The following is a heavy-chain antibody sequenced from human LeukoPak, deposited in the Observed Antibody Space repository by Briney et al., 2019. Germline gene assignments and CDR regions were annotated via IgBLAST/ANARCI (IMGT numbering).Heavy chain of an antibody. D-gene: IGHD1-26*01. V-gene: IGHV4-59*01. J-gene: IGHJ3*02. Sequence: SETLSLTCTVSGGSISSYYWSWIRQPPGKGLEWIGYIYYSGSTNYNPSLKSRVTISVDTSKNQFSLKLSSVTAADTAVYYCARLKGRHDAFDIWGQGTMVTASS. CDR3: ARLKGRHDAFDI. CDR1: GGSISSYY. CDR2: IYYSGST.